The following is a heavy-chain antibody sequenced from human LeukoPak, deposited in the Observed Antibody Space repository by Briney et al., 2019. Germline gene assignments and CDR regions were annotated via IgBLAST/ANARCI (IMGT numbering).Heavy chain of an antibody. CDR1: GFTFSSYS. D-gene: IGHD1-26*01. CDR2: ITASGTAM. J-gene: IGHJ4*02. V-gene: IGHV3-48*02. CDR3: ASSGSYRFDY. Sequence: PGGSLRLSCAASGFTFSSYSMNWVRQAPGKGLEWVSHITASGTAMFYADSVKGRFTISRGNAKNSLYLQMNSLRDEDTAVYYWASSGSYRFDYWGQGTLVTVSS.